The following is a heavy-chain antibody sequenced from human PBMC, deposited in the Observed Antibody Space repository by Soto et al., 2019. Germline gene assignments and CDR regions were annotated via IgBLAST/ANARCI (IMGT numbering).Heavy chain of an antibody. CDR3: GRGMVRGRDSGYDYDY. V-gene: IGHV1-2*04. J-gene: IGHJ4*02. CDR2: INPNSGGT. CDR1: GYTFTGYY. D-gene: IGHD5-12*01. Sequence: GASVKVSCKASGYTFTGYYMHWVRQAPGQGLEWMGWINPNSGGTNYAQKFQGWVTMTRDTSISTAYMELSRLRSDDTAVYYCGRGMVRGRDSGYDYDYWGQGTLVTVSS.